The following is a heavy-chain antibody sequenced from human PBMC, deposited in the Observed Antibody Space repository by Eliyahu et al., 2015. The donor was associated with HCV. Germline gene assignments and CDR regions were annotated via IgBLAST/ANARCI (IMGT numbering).Heavy chain of an antibody. V-gene: IGHV3-49*03. CDR2: IRSKAYGGTT. J-gene: IGHJ4*02. CDR3: ARGGIIVVRYSYFDY. D-gene: IGHD3-22*01. Sequence: EVQLVESGGGLVQPGRSLRLSCAASGFTFGDYXLSWFRQAPGKGLEWVGFIRSKAYGGTTEYAASVKGRFTISRDDSKSIAYLQMNSLKTEDTAVYFCARGGIIVVRYSYFDYWGQGTLVTVSS. CDR1: GFTFGDYX.